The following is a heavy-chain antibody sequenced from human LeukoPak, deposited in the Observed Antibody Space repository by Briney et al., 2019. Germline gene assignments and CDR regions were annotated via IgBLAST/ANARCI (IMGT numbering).Heavy chain of an antibody. CDR2: ISYDGSYK. J-gene: IGHJ4*02. D-gene: IGHD6-13*01. CDR1: GFTFSNYG. V-gene: IGHV3-30*18. Sequence: GGSLRLSCAASGFTFSNYGMHWVRQAPGEGLEWVATISYDGSYKYYADSVRGRFTISRDDSKNTLYLQMNSLRAEDTAVYYCAKDRSNSWTFDYWGQGILVTVSS. CDR3: AKDRSNSWTFDY.